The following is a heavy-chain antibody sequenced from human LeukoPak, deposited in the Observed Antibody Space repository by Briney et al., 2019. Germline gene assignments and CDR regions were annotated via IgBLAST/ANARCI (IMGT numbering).Heavy chain of an antibody. CDR3: ARGGTGYSDSAGCYYDVFDY. CDR2: INTDGSGA. Sequence: GGSLRLSCTASGFTFNNYWMHWVRRGPGKELVWVSRINTDGSGANYADSVKGRFTISRDNAKNTLYLQMTSLRAEDTAVYFCARGGTGYSDSAGCYYDVFDYWGQGTLVTVSS. CDR1: GFTFNNYW. V-gene: IGHV3-74*01. J-gene: IGHJ4*02. D-gene: IGHD3-22*01.